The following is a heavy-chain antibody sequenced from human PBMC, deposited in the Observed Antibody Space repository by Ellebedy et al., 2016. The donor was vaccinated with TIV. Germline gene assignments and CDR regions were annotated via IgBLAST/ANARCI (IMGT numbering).Heavy chain of an antibody. D-gene: IGHD3-10*01. CDR2: IFDTGST. Sequence: SETLSLTCTVSSGSISGSDFYWGWIRQPPGKGLEWIGNIFDTGSTYYNPSLKSRVTISVETSKNQFSLKLTSATAADTAVYYCASLPDYRIGFVDVPMVWGQWGQGTLVTVSS. CDR1: SGSISGSDFY. CDR3: ASLPDYRIGFVDVPMVWGQ. V-gene: IGHV4-39*01. J-gene: IGHJ4*02.